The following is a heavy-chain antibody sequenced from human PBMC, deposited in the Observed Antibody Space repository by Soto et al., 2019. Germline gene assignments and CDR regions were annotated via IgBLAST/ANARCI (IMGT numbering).Heavy chain of an antibody. Sequence: QVQLVESGGGVVQPGRSLRLSCAASGFNFGSHAMHWVRQAPGKGLEWVAVISYAGSNKYYADSVKGRFTISRDNSRNTLYVQMNSLRAEDTAVYYCARDTSLFGELSPIDYWGQGTLVTVSS. D-gene: IGHD3-10*02. J-gene: IGHJ4*02. CDR1: GFNFGSHA. CDR3: ARDTSLFGELSPIDY. CDR2: ISYAGSNK. V-gene: IGHV3-30-3*01.